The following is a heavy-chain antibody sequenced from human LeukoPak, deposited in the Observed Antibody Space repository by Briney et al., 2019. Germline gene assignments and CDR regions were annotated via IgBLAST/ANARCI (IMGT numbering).Heavy chain of an antibody. V-gene: IGHV3-33*01. CDR1: GFTFSSYG. J-gene: IGHJ4*02. CDR3: ARHYCGGDCYFDC. CDR2: IWYDESNK. Sequence: PGGSLRLSCAASGFTFSSYGMHWVRQAPGKGLEWVALIWYDESNKYYADSVKGRFTISGDNSKNTLYLQMNSLRAEDTAVYYCARHYCGGDCYFDCWGQGTLVTVSS. D-gene: IGHD2-21*02.